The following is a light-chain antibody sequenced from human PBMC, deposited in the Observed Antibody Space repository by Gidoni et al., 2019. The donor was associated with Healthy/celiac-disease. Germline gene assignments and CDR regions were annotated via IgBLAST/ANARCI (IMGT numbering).Light chain of an antibody. CDR3: QQRSNWSGT. J-gene: IGKJ3*01. Sequence: EIVLTPSPATLSSSPGDSATRSGSPSQSVSSDLAWYQQKPGQAPMLLIYDATNNATGLPLSFSGSGSGTDFTLTISRLEPEDFAVYYCQQRSNWSGTFGPGTKVDIK. CDR1: QSVSSD. V-gene: IGKV3-11*01. CDR2: DAT.